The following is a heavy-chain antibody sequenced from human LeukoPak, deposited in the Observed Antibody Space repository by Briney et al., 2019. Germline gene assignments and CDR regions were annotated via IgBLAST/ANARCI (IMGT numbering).Heavy chain of an antibody. CDR2: IYYSGST. CDR3: ARYNHYYHWFDP. CDR1: GGSFSGYY. D-gene: IGHD1-14*01. V-gene: IGHV4-59*01. Sequence: ASETLSLTCAVYGGSFSGYYWSWIRQPPGKGLEWIGYIYYSGSTNYNPSLKSRVTISVDTSKNQFSLKLSSVTAADTAVYYCARYNHYYHWFDPWGQGTLVTVSS. J-gene: IGHJ5*02.